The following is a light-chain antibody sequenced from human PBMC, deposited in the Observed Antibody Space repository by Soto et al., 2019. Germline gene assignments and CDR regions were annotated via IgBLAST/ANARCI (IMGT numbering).Light chain of an antibody. Sequence: EIVLTQSPGTLSLSPGERATLSCRASQSISRNYLAWHQQKPGQAPRLLIYGASNRATGIPDRFSGSGSGTDFTLTISRLEPEDFAVYYCLHYGSSSWTFGQGTKVEIK. V-gene: IGKV3-20*01. J-gene: IGKJ1*01. CDR3: LHYGSSSWT. CDR2: GAS. CDR1: QSISRNY.